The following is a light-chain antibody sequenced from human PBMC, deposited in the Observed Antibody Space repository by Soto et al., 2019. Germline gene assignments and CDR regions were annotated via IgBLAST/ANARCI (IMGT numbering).Light chain of an antibody. V-gene: IGKV3-20*01. CDR2: GAS. J-gene: IGKJ2*01. CDR1: QSVSSSF. CDR3: QHYGSSPYT. Sequence: EIVLTQSPGTLSLSPGEGATLSCRASQSVSSSFLAWYQQKPGQAPRLLIYGASSSATGIPDRFSGSGSGTDFSLTISRLEPEDFAVYYCQHYGSSPYTFGQGTKLEIK.